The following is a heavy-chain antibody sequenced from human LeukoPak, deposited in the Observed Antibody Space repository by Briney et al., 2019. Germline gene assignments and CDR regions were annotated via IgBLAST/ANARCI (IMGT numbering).Heavy chain of an antibody. CDR3: AREKSILAAAGGRWHNWFDP. Sequence: GGSLRLSCAASGFTFSSYAMHWVRQAPGKGLEYVSAISSNGGSTYYANSVKGRFTISRDNSKNTLYLQMGSLRAEDMAVYYCAREKSILAAAGGRWHNWFDPWGQGTLVTVSS. CDR2: ISSNGGST. D-gene: IGHD6-13*01. J-gene: IGHJ5*02. CDR1: GFTFSSYA. V-gene: IGHV3-64*01.